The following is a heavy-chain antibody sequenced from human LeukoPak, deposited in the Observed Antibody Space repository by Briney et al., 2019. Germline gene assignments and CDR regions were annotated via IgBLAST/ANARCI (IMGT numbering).Heavy chain of an antibody. J-gene: IGHJ4*02. D-gene: IGHD2-8*01. Sequence: SETLSLTCAVYGGSFSGYYWSWIRQPPGKGLEWIGEINHSGSTNYNPSLKSRVTISVDTSKNQFSLKLSSVTAADTAVYYCARAFGAYCTNGVCYHFDYWGQGTLVTVSS. V-gene: IGHV4-34*01. CDR3: ARAFGAYCTNGVCYHFDY. CDR1: GGSFSGYY. CDR2: INHSGST.